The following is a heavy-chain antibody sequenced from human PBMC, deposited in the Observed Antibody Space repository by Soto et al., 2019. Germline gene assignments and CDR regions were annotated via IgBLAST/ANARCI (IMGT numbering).Heavy chain of an antibody. J-gene: IGHJ5*02. Sequence: GGSLRLSCAASGFTFSSYSMNWVRQAPGKGLEWVSYISSSSSTIYYADSVKGRFTISRDNAKNSLYLQMNSLRAEDTAVYYCARDLPYCSSTSCYVAFDPWGQGTLVTVS. CDR3: ARDLPYCSSTSCYVAFDP. CDR1: GFTFSSYS. CDR2: ISSSSSTI. V-gene: IGHV3-48*01. D-gene: IGHD2-2*01.